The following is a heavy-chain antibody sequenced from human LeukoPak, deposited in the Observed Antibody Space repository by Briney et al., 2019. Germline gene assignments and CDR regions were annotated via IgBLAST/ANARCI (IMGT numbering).Heavy chain of an antibody. CDR2: IYYSGNT. D-gene: IGHD3-10*01. J-gene: IGHJ4*02. CDR1: GGSISASSFY. V-gene: IGHV4-39*02. Sequence: SETLSLTCTVSGGSISASSFYWGWIRQPPGKGLDWIGSIYYSGNTYYNPSLKSRVTISVDTSKNQFSLKLSSVTAADTAVYYCARDLYGSGSYYPLGYWGQGTLVTVSS. CDR3: ARDLYGSGSYYPLGY.